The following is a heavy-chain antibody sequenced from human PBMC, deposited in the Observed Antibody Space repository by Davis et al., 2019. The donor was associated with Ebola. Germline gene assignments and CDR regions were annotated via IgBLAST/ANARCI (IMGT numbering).Heavy chain of an antibody. D-gene: IGHD5-18*01. J-gene: IGHJ4*02. Sequence: SETLSPTCTVSGGSVSSGSYYWSWIRQPPGKGLEWIGSIYSSGSTYYNPSLKSRVTISVDTSKNQFSLKLSSVTAADTAVYYCARAERGYSYGYWGQGTLVTVSS. CDR2: IYSSGST. V-gene: IGHV4-39*07. CDR1: GGSVSSGSYY. CDR3: ARAERGYSYGY.